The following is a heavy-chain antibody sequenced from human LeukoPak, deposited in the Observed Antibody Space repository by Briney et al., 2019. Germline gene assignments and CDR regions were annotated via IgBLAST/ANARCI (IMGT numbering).Heavy chain of an antibody. J-gene: IGHJ6*02. Sequence: ASVKVSCKASGYTFTVYYLHWVRQAPGQGLEWMGWINPNSGGTNYAQKFQGRVTMTRDMSISTAYMELSRLTSDDTAVYYCARWFTITSGDYDILTSSYHRGMDVWGQGTTVTVSS. CDR3: ARWFTITSGDYDILTSSYHRGMDV. CDR2: INPNSGGT. V-gene: IGHV1-2*02. D-gene: IGHD3-9*01. CDR1: GYTFTVYY.